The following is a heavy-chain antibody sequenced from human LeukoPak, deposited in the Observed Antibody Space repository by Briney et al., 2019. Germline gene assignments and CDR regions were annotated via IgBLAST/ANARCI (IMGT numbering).Heavy chain of an antibody. CDR1: GGSFSGYY. D-gene: IGHD3-10*01. Sequence: SETLSLTXAVYGGSFSGYYWSWIRQAPGKGLEWIGEINHSGSTNYNPSLKSRVTISVDTSKNQFSLKLSSVTAADTAVYYCARGRTYYYGSGSYYTVGWFDPWGQGTLVTVSS. CDR2: INHSGST. J-gene: IGHJ5*02. CDR3: ARGRTYYYGSGSYYTVGWFDP. V-gene: IGHV4-34*01.